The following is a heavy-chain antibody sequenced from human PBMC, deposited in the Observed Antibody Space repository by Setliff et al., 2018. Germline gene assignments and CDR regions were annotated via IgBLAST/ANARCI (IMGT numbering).Heavy chain of an antibody. V-gene: IGHV4-39*01. Sequence: SETLSLTCTVSGASISGDSFYWAWIRQPPGKRLEWIGSVLYSGTTFYNPSPKSPVTISVDTSNNQFSLKLKSVTAADTAVYFCARTGTYRYFDYWGQGTQVTVSS. J-gene: IGHJ4*02. CDR3: ARTGTYRYFDY. CDR2: VLYSGTT. D-gene: IGHD1-1*01. CDR1: GASISGDSFY.